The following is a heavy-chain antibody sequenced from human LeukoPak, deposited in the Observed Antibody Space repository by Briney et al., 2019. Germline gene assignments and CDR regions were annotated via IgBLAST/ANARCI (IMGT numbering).Heavy chain of an antibody. CDR2: IRSKAYGGTT. J-gene: IGHJ4*02. V-gene: IGHV3-49*04. CDR1: GFTFGDYA. CDR3: AKVGHYYDSSGYFGDY. D-gene: IGHD3-22*01. Sequence: GGSLRLSCTASGFTFGDYAMNWVRQAPGKGLEWVGFIRSKAYGGTTEYAASVKGRFTISRDNSKNTLYLQMNSLRAEDTAVYYCAKVGHYYDSSGYFGDYWGQGTLVTVSS.